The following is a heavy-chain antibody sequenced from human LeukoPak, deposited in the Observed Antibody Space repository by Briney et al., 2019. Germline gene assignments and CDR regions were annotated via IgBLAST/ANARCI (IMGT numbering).Heavy chain of an antibody. D-gene: IGHD3-10*01. J-gene: IGHJ1*01. CDR3: AKARGDYYGSGY. Sequence: PGGSLRLFCAASGFTFSSYAMSWVRQAPGKGLEWVSAISGSGGSTYYADSVKGRFTISRDNSKNTLYLQMNSLRAEDTAVYYCAKARGDYYGSGYWGQGTLVTVSS. CDR1: GFTFSSYA. CDR2: ISGSGGST. V-gene: IGHV3-23*01.